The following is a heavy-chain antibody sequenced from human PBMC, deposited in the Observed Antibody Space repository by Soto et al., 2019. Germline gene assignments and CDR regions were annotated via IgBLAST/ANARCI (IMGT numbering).Heavy chain of an antibody. Sequence: ASVKVSCKASGFTFTSSAVQWVRQARGQRLEWIGWIVVGSGNTNYAQKFQERVTITRDMSTSTAYMELSSLRSEDTAVYYCAAEGIPIAAAGIPYGMDVWGQGTTVTVSS. V-gene: IGHV1-58*01. CDR2: IVVGSGNT. CDR1: GFTFTSSA. J-gene: IGHJ6*02. D-gene: IGHD6-13*01. CDR3: AAEGIPIAAAGIPYGMDV.